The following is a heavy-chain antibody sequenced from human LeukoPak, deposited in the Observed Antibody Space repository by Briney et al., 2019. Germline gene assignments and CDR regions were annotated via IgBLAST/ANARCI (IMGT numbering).Heavy chain of an antibody. D-gene: IGHD6-6*01. CDR2: INHSGST. J-gene: IGHJ4*02. Sequence: ASETLSLTCAVYGGSFSGYYWSWIRQPPGKGREWIGEINHSGSTYYNPSLKSRVTISVDTSKNQFSLKLSSVTAADTAVYYCATRYSSSSIHPVRFDYWGQGTLVTVSS. CDR3: ATRYSSSSIHPVRFDY. V-gene: IGHV4-34*09. CDR1: GGSFSGYY.